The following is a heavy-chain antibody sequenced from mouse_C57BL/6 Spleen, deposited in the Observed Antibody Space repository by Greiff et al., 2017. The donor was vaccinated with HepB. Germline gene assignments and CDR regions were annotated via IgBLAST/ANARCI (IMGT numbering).Heavy chain of an antibody. CDR3: ARWHYYGSSGGNYYAMDY. J-gene: IGHJ4*01. V-gene: IGHV1-80*01. CDR1: GYAFSSYW. Sequence: VQLQQSGAELVKPGASVKISCKASGYAFSSYWMNWVKQRPGKGLEWIGQIYPGDGDTNYNGKFKGKATLTADKSSSTAYMQLSSLTSEDSAVYVCARWHYYGSSGGNYYAMDYWGQGTSVTVSS. CDR2: IYPGDGDT. D-gene: IGHD1-1*01.